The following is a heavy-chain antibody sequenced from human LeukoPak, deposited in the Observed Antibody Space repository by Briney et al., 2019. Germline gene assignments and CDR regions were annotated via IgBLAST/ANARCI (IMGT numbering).Heavy chain of an antibody. V-gene: IGHV4-59*12. Sequence: SETLSLTCTVSGGSISSYYWSWIRQPPGKGLEWIGYIFYSGSTNYNPSLKSRVTISVDTSKNQFSLKLSSVTAADTAVYYCARVSFFRWASTRPSYYYYYMDVWGKGTTVTISS. J-gene: IGHJ6*03. D-gene: IGHD2-15*01. CDR1: GGSISSYY. CDR2: IFYSGST. CDR3: ARVSFFRWASTRPSYYYYYMDV.